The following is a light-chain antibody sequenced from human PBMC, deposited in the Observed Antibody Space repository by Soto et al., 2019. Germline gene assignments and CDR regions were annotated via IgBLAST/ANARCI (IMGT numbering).Light chain of an antibody. CDR3: LQHNEYPRT. CDR1: QDIRNG. J-gene: IGKJ1*01. Sequence: DIQMTPSPPAMSASVGDGVTITCRASQDIRNGLAWFQQKPGQVPKRLSYAASSLQRGVPSRFSAYGSGTEFTLTISRLQPEDFATYYCLQHNEYPRTFGQGTKVEF. V-gene: IGKV1-17*03. CDR2: AAS.